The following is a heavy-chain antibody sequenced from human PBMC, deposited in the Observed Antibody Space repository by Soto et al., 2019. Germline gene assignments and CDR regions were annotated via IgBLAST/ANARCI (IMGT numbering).Heavy chain of an antibody. Sequence: SQTLPLTYTVSGGSISTDDWSWIRQPPGKGLEWIGYIYYSGSTNYNPSLKSRVTISVDTSKNQFSLKLNSMTAADTAVYYCARHNYGSGSTYFDYWGQGTLVT. J-gene: IGHJ4*02. D-gene: IGHD3-10*01. CDR2: IYYSGST. V-gene: IGHV4-59*08. CDR1: GGSISTDD. CDR3: ARHNYGSGSTYFDY.